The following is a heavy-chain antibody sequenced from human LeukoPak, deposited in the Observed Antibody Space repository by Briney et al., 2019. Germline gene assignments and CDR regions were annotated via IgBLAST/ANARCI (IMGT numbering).Heavy chain of an antibody. CDR2: ISYDGSDQ. J-gene: IGHJ6*02. Sequence: QTGGSLRLSCEASGFTFSSYAMHWVRQAPGKGLEWLAVISYDGSDQYYAESVKGRCTISRDKSKNTLYLQMSGLRAEDTAVYFCGRDSGGSGTYFSPYGMDVWGQGTTVTVSS. D-gene: IGHD3-10*01. CDR3: GRDSGGSGTYFSPYGMDV. CDR1: GFTFSSYA. V-gene: IGHV3-30-3*01.